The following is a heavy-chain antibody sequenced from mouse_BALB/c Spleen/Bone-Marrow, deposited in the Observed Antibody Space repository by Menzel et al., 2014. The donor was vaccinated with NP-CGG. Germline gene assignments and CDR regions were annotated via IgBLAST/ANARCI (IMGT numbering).Heavy chain of an antibody. CDR2: ISYSGST. V-gene: IGHV3-2*02. CDR1: GYSITSDYA. D-gene: IGHD3-1*01. Sequence: EVKLMESGPGLVKPSQSLSLTCTVTGYSITSDYAWNWIRQFPGNKLEWMGYISYSGSTSYNPSLKSRISITRDTSKNQFFLQLNSVTTEDTATYYCAREARATWARFAYWGQGTLVTVSA. CDR3: AREARATWARFAY. J-gene: IGHJ3*01.